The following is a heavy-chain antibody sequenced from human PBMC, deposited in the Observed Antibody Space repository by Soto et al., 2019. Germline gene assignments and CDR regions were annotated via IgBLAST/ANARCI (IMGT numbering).Heavy chain of an antibody. V-gene: IGHV3-33*01. Sequence: GGSLRLSCAASGFTFSSYGMHWVRQAPGKGLEWVAVIWYDGSNKYYADSVKGRFTISRDNSKNTLYLQMNSLRAEDTAVYYCARDRQDDYGDYGSFYFDYWGQGTLVTVSS. J-gene: IGHJ4*02. D-gene: IGHD4-17*01. CDR3: ARDRQDDYGDYGSFYFDY. CDR1: GFTFSSYG. CDR2: IWYDGSNK.